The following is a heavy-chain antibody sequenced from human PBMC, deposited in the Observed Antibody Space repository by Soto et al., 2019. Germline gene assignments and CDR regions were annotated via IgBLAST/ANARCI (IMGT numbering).Heavy chain of an antibody. V-gene: IGHV3-30*18. CDR1: GFTFSSYG. CDR2: ISYDGSNK. D-gene: IGHD6-13*01. Sequence: QVQLVESGGGVVQPGRSLRLSCAASGFTFSSYGMHWVRQAPGKGLEWVAVISYDGSNKYYADSVKGRFTISRDNSKNTLYLQMNSLRAEDTAVYYCAKEGSSSWNYKPWYFDLWGRGTLVTVSS. CDR3: AKEGSSSWNYKPWYFDL. J-gene: IGHJ2*01.